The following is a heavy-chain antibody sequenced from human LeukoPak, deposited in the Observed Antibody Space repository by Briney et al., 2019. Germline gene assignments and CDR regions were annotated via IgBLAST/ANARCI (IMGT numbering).Heavy chain of an antibody. CDR2: IRYDGSNK. Sequence: GGSLRLSCAASGFTFSSYGMHWVRQAPGKGLEWVAFIRYDGSNKYYADSVKGRFTISRDNSKNTLYLQMNSLRAEDTAVYYCARAIGELQNYWGQGTLVTVSS. CDR3: ARAIGELQNY. CDR1: GFTFSSYG. J-gene: IGHJ4*02. V-gene: IGHV3-30*02. D-gene: IGHD1-26*01.